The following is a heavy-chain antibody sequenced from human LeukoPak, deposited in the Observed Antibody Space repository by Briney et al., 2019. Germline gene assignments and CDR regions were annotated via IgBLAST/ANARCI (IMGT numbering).Heavy chain of an antibody. CDR3: ARVPVHYYDSSGRSASFDI. CDR1: GFTFSSYG. D-gene: IGHD3-22*01. CDR2: IWYDGSNK. Sequence: GRSLRLSCAASGFTFSSYGMHWVRQAPGKGLEWVAAIWYDGSNKYYADSVKGRFTISRDNSKNTLYLQMNSLRAQHTAVYYCARVPVHYYDSSGRSASFDIWGQGTMVTVSS. J-gene: IGHJ3*02. V-gene: IGHV3-33*01.